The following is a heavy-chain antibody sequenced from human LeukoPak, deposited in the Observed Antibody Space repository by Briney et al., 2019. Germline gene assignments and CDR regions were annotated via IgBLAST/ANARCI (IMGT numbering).Heavy chain of an antibody. CDR3: ARGIAAAGPFDY. J-gene: IGHJ4*02. Sequence: SETLSLTCAVYGGSFSGYYWSWIRQPPGKGLEWSGEINHSGSTNYNPSLKSRVTISVDTSKNQFSLKLSSVTAADTAVYYCARGIAAAGPFDYWGQGTLVTVSS. V-gene: IGHV4-34*01. CDR2: INHSGST. D-gene: IGHD6-13*01. CDR1: GGSFSGYY.